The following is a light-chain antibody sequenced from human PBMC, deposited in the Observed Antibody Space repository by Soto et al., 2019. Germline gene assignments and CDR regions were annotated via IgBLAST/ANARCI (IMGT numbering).Light chain of an antibody. Sequence: EIVLTQSPATLSLSPGERATLSCRASQSVSSYLAWYQQKPGQAPRLLIYDASNMATVIPARFSGSRSGTDLTLTISSLEPEDFAVYYCQQRSNWLTFGGGTKVEIK. CDR2: DAS. CDR1: QSVSSY. V-gene: IGKV3-11*01. J-gene: IGKJ4*01. CDR3: QQRSNWLT.